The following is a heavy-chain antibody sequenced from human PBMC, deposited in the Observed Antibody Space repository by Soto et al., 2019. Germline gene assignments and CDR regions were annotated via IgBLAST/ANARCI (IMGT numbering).Heavy chain of an antibody. CDR3: ARDRSGSYCPSFFDY. CDR1: GGSISSYY. D-gene: IGHD1-26*01. V-gene: IGHV4-59*01. J-gene: IGHJ4*02. Sequence: SETLSLTCTVSGGSISSYYWSWIRQPPGKGLEWIGYMYFRGSTNYNPSLKSRVTISVDTSKNQFSLKLSSVTAADTAVYYCARDRSGSYCPSFFDYWGQGILVTVSS. CDR2: MYFRGST.